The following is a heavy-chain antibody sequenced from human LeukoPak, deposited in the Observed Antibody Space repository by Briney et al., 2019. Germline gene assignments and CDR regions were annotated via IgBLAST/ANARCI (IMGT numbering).Heavy chain of an antibody. J-gene: IGHJ6*03. Sequence: PGESLKIPCKGSGYTFSSYWIGWVRQMPGKGLEWMGIIYPDDSDTRYSPSFQGQVTISADKSISTAYLQWSSLKASDTAMYYCARLAYCSNDVCYSNYYYSMDVWGKGTTVTVSS. V-gene: IGHV5-51*03. CDR2: IYPDDSDT. CDR3: ARLAYCSNDVCYSNYYYSMDV. D-gene: IGHD2-8*01. CDR1: GYTFSSYW.